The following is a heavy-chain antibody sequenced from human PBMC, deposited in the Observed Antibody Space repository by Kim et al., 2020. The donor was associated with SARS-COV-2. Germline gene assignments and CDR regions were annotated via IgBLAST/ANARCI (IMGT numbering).Heavy chain of an antibody. CDR1: GFTFSASA. V-gene: IGHV3-73*01. CDR2: VRTKNNKFAT. Sequence: GGSLRLSCAASGFTFSASAIHWVRQASGKGREWVGRVRTKNNKFATTYGASMTGRFTISRDDSKNTAYLQLNSLKTEDTAIYYCSSYDNSGSYYFNYWG. J-gene: IGHJ1*01. CDR3: SSYDNSGSYYFNY. D-gene: IGHD3-22*01.